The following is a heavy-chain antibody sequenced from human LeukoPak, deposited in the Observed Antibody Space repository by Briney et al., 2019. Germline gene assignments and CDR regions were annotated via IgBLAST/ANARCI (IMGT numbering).Heavy chain of an antibody. D-gene: IGHD6-19*01. Sequence: SVKFSCKASGGTFSSYAISWVRQAPGQGLEWMGGIIPIFGTANYAQKFQGRVTITADESTSTAYMELSSLRSEGTAVYYCARTPSIAVAGYFDYWGQGTLVTVSS. CDR2: IIPIFGTA. J-gene: IGHJ4*02. CDR1: GGTFSSYA. V-gene: IGHV1-69*13. CDR3: ARTPSIAVAGYFDY.